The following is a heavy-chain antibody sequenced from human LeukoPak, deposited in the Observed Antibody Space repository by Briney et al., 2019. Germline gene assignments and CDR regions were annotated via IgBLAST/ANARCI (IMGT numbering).Heavy chain of an antibody. Sequence: GGSLRLSRAATGFTFSSYWMSWVRQAPGKGLEWVANIKQDGSEKYYVDSVKGRFTISRDNAKNSLYLQMNSLRAEDTAVYYCARYGYSSDVIGYWGQGTLVTVSS. J-gene: IGHJ4*02. CDR3: ARYGYSSDVIGY. CDR1: GFTFSSYW. V-gene: IGHV3-7*01. CDR2: IKQDGSEK. D-gene: IGHD6-19*01.